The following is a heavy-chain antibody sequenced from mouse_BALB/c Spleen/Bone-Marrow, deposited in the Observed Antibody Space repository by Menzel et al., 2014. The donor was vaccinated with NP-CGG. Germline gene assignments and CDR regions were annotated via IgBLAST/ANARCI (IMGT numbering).Heavy chain of an antibody. CDR1: GFTFTDYY. V-gene: IGHV7-3*02. J-gene: IGHJ2*01. Sequence: EVNVVESGGGLVQPGGSLRLSCATSGFTFTDYYMSWVRQPPGKALEWLGFIRNKANGYTTEYSASVKGRFTISRDNSQSILYLQMNALRAEDSATYYCARDRGLTYFDYWGQGTTLTVSS. CDR2: IRNKANGYTT. CDR3: ARDRGLTYFDY. D-gene: IGHD2-4*01.